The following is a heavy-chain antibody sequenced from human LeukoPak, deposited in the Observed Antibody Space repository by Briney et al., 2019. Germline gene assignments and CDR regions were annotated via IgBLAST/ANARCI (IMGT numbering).Heavy chain of an antibody. CDR1: GFTFSSYA. CDR3: AKDLTGPFDI. J-gene: IGHJ3*02. Sequence: GGSLRLSCAAPGFTFSSYAMSWVRQAPGKGLEWVSAISGSGGSTYYADSVKGRFTISRDNSKNTLYLQMNSLRDEDTAVYYCAKDLTGPFDIWGQGTMVTVSS. D-gene: IGHD2-8*02. CDR2: ISGSGGST. V-gene: IGHV3-23*01.